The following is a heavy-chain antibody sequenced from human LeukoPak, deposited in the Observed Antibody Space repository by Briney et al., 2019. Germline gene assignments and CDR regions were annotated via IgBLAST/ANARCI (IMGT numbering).Heavy chain of an antibody. CDR2: MYYTGST. Sequence: SSETLSLTCSVSDGSITSHYWNWIRQPPGKGLEWIAYMYYTGSTHYNPSLKNRVAISVDTSKSEFSLRLDSVTAADTAVYYCARFVLGYDPNAFDIWGQGTMVTVSS. J-gene: IGHJ3*02. CDR3: ARFVLGYDPNAFDI. CDR1: DGSITSHY. V-gene: IGHV4-59*11. D-gene: IGHD2-2*01.